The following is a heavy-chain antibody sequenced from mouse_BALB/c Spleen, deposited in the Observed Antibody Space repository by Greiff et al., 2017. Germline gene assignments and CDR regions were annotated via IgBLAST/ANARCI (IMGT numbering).Heavy chain of an antibody. V-gene: IGHV1S135*01. CDR2: IDPFNGGT. D-gene: IGHD1-1*01. Sequence: EVQLQQSGPELMKPGASVKISCKASGYSFTSYYMHWVKQSHGKSLEWIGYIDPFNGGTSYNQKFKGKATLTVDKSSSTAYMHLSSLTSEDSAVYYCARDYYGSSIFAYWGQGTLVTVSA. CDR3: ARDYYGSSIFAY. CDR1: GYSFTSYY. J-gene: IGHJ3*01.